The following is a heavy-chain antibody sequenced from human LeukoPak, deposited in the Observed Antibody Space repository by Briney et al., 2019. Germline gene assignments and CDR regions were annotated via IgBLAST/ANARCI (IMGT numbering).Heavy chain of an antibody. CDR2: ISAGGGAT. CDR1: GFIFSNYA. J-gene: IGHJ5*02. Sequence: GGSLRLSCAASGFIFSNYAMSWVRQAPGKGLEWVSSISAGGGATYSVDSVKGRFTISRDNSKNTLYLQMNSLRAEDTAVYYCARGRTFYDSSGYLVPFDPWGQGTLVTVSS. V-gene: IGHV3-23*01. CDR3: ARGRTFYDSSGYLVPFDP. D-gene: IGHD3-22*01.